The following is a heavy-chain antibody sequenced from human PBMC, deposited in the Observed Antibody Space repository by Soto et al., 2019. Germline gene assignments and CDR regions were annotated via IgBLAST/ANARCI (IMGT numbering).Heavy chain of an antibody. CDR2: IYYSGST. V-gene: IGHV4-59*01. J-gene: IGHJ5*02. CDR1: GGSICSYY. Sequence: PSETLSLTCTVSGGSICSYYWSWIRQPPGKGLEWIGYIYYSGSTNYNPSLKSRVTISVDTSKNQFSLKLSSVTAADTAVYYCARPHGGSSGWDNWFDPWGQGTLVTVSS. CDR3: ARPHGGSSGWDNWFDP. D-gene: IGHD6-25*01.